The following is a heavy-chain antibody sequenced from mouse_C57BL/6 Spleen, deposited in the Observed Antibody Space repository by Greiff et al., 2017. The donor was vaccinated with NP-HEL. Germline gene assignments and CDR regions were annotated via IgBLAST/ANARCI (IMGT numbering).Heavy chain of an antibody. CDR3: ARVSNYLYYYAMDY. CDR2: ISDGGSYT. Sequence: EVKLMESGGGLVKPGGSLKLSCAASGFTFSSYAMSWVRQTPEKRLEWVATISDGGSYTYYPDNVKGRFTISRDNAKNNLYLQMSHLKSEDTAMYYCARVSNYLYYYAMDYWGQGTSVTVSS. D-gene: IGHD2-5*01. V-gene: IGHV5-4*03. J-gene: IGHJ4*01. CDR1: GFTFSSYA.